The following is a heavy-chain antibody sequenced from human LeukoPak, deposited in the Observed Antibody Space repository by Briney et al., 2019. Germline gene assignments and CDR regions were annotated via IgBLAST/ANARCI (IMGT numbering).Heavy chain of an antibody. V-gene: IGHV4-38-2*02. CDR2: IYHSGST. D-gene: IGHD3-9*01. Sequence: PSETLSLTCTVSGYSISSGYYWGWIRQPPGKGLEWIGSIYHSGSTYYNPSLKSRVTISVDTSKNQFSLKLSSVTAADTAVYYCARGDRLRYFDWLREWFDPWGQGTLVTVSS. J-gene: IGHJ5*02. CDR1: GYSISSGYY. CDR3: ARGDRLRYFDWLREWFDP.